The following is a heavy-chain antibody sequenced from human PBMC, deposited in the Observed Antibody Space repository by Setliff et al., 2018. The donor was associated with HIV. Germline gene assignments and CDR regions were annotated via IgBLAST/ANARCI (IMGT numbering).Heavy chain of an antibody. V-gene: IGHV4-59*12. J-gene: IGHJ4*02. CDR3: ATGITVAPDY. CDR2: IYYSGST. Sequence: PSETLSLTCSVSGGSISNYYWSWIRQPPGKGLEWIGYIYYSGSTNYNPSLKSRVTISLGTSKNQFSLKMTSVTAADTAVYYCATGITVAPDYWGQGSLVTVSS. D-gene: IGHD6-19*01. CDR1: GGSISNYY.